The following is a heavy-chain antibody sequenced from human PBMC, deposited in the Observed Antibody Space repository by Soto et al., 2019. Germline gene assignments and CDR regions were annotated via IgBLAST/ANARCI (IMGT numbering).Heavy chain of an antibody. D-gene: IGHD2-15*01. CDR3: ASRGRGYCSGGSCHEG. J-gene: IGHJ4*02. V-gene: IGHV4-34*01. CDR1: GGSFSGYY. CDR2: INHSGST. Sequence: QVQLQQWGAGLLKPSETLSLTCAVYGGSFSGYYWSWIRQPPGKGLEWIGEINHSGSTNYNPSLTSRVTISVDTSKNQFSLKLSSVTAADTAVYYCASRGRGYCSGGSCHEGWGQGTLVTVSS.